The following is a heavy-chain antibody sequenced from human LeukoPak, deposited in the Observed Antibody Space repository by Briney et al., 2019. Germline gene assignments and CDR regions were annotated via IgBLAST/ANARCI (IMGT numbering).Heavy chain of an antibody. D-gene: IGHD2-15*01. V-gene: IGHV4-39*01. CDR3: ARRSHCTGDSCYPV. CDR2: IYYGGST. Sequence: PSETLSLTRTVSGDSMTSSNHYWVWIRQPPGRGLELFGSIYYGGSTYYTPSLKSRVTISQDTSKNQFSLKVNTVTAADTAVYHCARRSHCTGDSCYPVWGQGTTVTVSS. J-gene: IGHJ6*02. CDR1: GDSMTSSNHY.